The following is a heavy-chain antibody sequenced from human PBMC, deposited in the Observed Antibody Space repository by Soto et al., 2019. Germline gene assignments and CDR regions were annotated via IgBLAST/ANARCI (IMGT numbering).Heavy chain of an antibody. J-gene: IGHJ4*02. Sequence: SETLSLTCTVSGGSISSGDYYWSWIRQHPGKGLEWIGYIYYSGSTYYNPSLKSRVTISVDTSKNQFSLKLSSVTAADMAVYYCARGMAAAGTTFDYWGQGTLVTVSS. CDR3: ARGMAAAGTTFDY. CDR1: GGSISSGDYY. V-gene: IGHV4-31*03. CDR2: IYYSGST. D-gene: IGHD6-13*01.